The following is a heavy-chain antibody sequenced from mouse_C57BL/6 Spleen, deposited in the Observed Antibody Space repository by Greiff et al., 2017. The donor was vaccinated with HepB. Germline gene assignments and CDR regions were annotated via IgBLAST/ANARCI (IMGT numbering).Heavy chain of an antibody. CDR2: IDPETGGT. D-gene: IGHD2-2*01. CDR1: GYTFTDYE. V-gene: IGHV1-15*01. J-gene: IGHJ2*01. CDR3: TSREVTKFDY. Sequence: VQLQQSGAELVRPGASVTLSCKASGYTFTDYEMHWVKQTPVHGLEWIGAIDPETGGTAYNQKFKGKAILTADKSSSTAYMELRSLTSEDSAVYYCTSREVTKFDYWGQGTTLTVSS.